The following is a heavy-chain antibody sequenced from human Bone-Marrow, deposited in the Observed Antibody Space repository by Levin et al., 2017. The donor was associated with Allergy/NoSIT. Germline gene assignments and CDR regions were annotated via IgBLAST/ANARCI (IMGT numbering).Heavy chain of an antibody. D-gene: IGHD5-24*01. CDR3: AKGWLQSEYFDY. V-gene: IGHV3-23*01. CDR2: ISGSGTNT. Sequence: KGLEWVSTISGSGTNTFYADSMRGRFTISKDNSKNLLYLQINSLRVEDTAVYYCAKGWLQSEYFDYWGQGTLVTVSS. J-gene: IGHJ4*02.